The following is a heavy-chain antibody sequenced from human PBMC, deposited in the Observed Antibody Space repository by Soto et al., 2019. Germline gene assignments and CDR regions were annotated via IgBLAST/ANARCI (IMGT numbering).Heavy chain of an antibody. CDR3: VRAQYCSSSSCYPLDS. Sequence: GGSLRLSCSASGYSFSSHGMHWVRQTPGTGLEWVAVIWTDGTKQFYTDSVKGRFTISRDNSKNTLYLQMNSLRVDDTAVYYCVRAQYCSSSSCYPLDSWGQGT. D-gene: IGHD2-2*01. V-gene: IGHV3-33*01. CDR1: GYSFSSHG. CDR2: IWTDGTKQ. J-gene: IGHJ4*02.